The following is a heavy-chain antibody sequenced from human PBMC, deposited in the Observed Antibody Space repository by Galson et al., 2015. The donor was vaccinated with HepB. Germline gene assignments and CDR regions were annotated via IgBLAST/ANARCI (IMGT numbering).Heavy chain of an antibody. V-gene: IGHV4-31*03. CDR3: ARAYNWNDLSYYYYYGMDV. J-gene: IGHJ6*02. CDR1: GGSISSGGYY. CDR2: IYYSGST. Sequence: TLSLTCTVSGGSISSGGYYWSWIRQHPGKGLEWIGYIYYSGSTYYNPSLKSRVTISVDTSKNQFSLKLSSVTAADTAVYYCARAYNWNDLSYYYYYGMDVWGQGTTVTVSS. D-gene: IGHD1-20*01.